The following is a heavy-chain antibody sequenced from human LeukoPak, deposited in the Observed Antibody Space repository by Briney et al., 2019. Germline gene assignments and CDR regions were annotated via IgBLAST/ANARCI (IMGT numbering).Heavy chain of an antibody. J-gene: IGHJ4*02. CDR1: GFTFSSYE. Sequence: GGSLRLSCAASGFTFSSYEMNWVRQAPGKGLEWVAVISYDGSNKYYADSVKGRFTISRDNSKNTLYLQMNSLRAEDTAVYYSAKDGVLRYFDWLLYSFLDYWGQGTLVTVSS. D-gene: IGHD3-9*01. CDR3: AKDGVLRYFDWLLYSFLDY. V-gene: IGHV3-30*18. CDR2: ISYDGSNK.